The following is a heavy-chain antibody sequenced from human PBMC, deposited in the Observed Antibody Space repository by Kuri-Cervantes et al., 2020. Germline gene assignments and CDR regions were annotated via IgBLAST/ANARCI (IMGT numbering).Heavy chain of an antibody. V-gene: IGHV3-48*01. J-gene: IGHJ2*01. CDR3: AGGEMATIMDWYFDL. CDR1: GFTFSSYS. D-gene: IGHD5-24*01. Sequence: GGSLRLSCAASGFTFSSYSMNWVRQAPGKGLEWVSYVSNSSSTIYYADSVKGRFTISRDNAKNSLYLQMNSLRAEDTAVYYCAGGEMATIMDWYFDLWGRGTLVTVSS. CDR2: VSNSSSTI.